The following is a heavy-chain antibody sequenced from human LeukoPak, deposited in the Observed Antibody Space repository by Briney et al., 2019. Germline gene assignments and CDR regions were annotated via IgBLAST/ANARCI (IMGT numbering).Heavy chain of an antibody. CDR2: IWYDGSKK. Sequence: GGSLRLSCAASGFTFSSYGMEWVRQAPGKGLEWLTVIWYDGSKKYYADSVKGRFTISRDNSNNMVDLQMNSLRVEDTAVYYCVRAVGVSARGYSDLWGRGTLVTVSS. D-gene: IGHD2-8*01. V-gene: IGHV3-33*01. J-gene: IGHJ2*01. CDR1: GFTFSSYG. CDR3: VRAVGVSARGYSDL.